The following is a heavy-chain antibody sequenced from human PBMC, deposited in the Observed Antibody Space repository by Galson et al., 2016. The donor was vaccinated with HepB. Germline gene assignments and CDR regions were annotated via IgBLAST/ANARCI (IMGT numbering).Heavy chain of an antibody. CDR1: GGSLNSYY. J-gene: IGHJ4*02. CDR2: IYYSGST. V-gene: IGHV4-59*01. D-gene: IGHD3-10*01. Sequence: SETLSLTCTVSGGSLNSYYWSWIRQPPGKGLEWIGYIYYSGSTNYNPSLKSRVTISIDTSKNQFSLKLSSVTAADTAMYYCARSPSMIRGVILDSWGQGTLVTVSS. CDR3: ARSPSMIRGVILDS.